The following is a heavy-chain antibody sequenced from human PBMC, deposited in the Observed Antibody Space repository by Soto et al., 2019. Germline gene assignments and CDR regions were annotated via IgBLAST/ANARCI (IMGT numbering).Heavy chain of an antibody. CDR1: DGTIGSLY. D-gene: IGHD1-26*01. V-gene: IGHV4-59*11. Sequence: LRYSVADGTIGSLYWRCIRQPPGKGLEWIGYIYYSGSTNYNPSLKSRVTISVDTSKNQFSLKLTSVTAADTAVYYCARRYGGNFDYWGQGTLVTVSS. J-gene: IGHJ4*02. CDR2: IYYSGST. CDR3: ARRYGGNFDY.